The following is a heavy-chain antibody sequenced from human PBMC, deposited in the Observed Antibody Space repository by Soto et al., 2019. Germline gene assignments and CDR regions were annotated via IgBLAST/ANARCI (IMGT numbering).Heavy chain of an antibody. CDR2: IYYSGST. CDR1: GGSISSYY. Sequence: SETLSLTCTVSGGSISSYYWSWIRQPPGKGLEWIGYIYYSGSTNYNPSLKSRVTISVDTSKNQFSLKLSSVTAADTAVYYCARALIAHPFYYMDVWGKGTTVTVSS. J-gene: IGHJ6*03. CDR3: ARALIAHPFYYMDV. D-gene: IGHD2-21*01. V-gene: IGHV4-59*01.